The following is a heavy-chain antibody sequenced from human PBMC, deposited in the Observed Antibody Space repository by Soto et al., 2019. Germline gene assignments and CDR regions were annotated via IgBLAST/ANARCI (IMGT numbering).Heavy chain of an antibody. CDR3: ARGWGFCTTTSCYDAFDI. CDR1: GGSISSGNYY. CDR2: IYYSGST. J-gene: IGHJ3*02. Sequence: LSLTCAVSGGSISSGNYYWIWIRQPPVKGLDWIGYIYYSGSTYYNPSLKSRVIISVDTSQNQFSLKLSSVTAADTAVYYCARGWGFCTTTSCYDAFDIWGQGTMVTVSS. V-gene: IGHV4-30-4*01. D-gene: IGHD2-2*01.